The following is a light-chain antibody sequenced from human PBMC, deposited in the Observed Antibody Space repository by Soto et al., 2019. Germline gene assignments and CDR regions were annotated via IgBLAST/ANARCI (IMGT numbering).Light chain of an antibody. CDR3: QHSKSYPAT. CDR1: QDISNW. Sequence: DIQMTQSPSTLSASVGDRVTITCRASQDISNWLAWYQQKPGKAPKLLIYDASSLESVVPSRFSGSGSGTKCTLTINSLQPDDSATYYWQHSKSYPATFGQGTKVEIK. V-gene: IGKV1-5*01. CDR2: DAS. J-gene: IGKJ1*01.